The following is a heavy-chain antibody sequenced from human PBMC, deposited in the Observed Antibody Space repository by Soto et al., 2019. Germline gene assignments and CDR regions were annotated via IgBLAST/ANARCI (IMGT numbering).Heavy chain of an antibody. CDR2: IYYSGST. V-gene: IGHV4-30-4*01. CDR3: ARHGYRQLVNWFDP. Sequence: PSETLSLTCTVSGGSISRADYYWSWLRQPPGKGLEWIGYIYYSGSTNYNPSLKSRVTISVDTSKNQFSLKLSSVTAADTAVYYCARHGYRQLVNWFDPWGQGTLVTVSS. D-gene: IGHD6-13*01. J-gene: IGHJ5*02. CDR1: GGSISRADYY.